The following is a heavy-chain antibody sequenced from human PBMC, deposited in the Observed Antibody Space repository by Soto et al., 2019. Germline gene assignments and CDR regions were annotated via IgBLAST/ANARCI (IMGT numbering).Heavy chain of an antibody. J-gene: IGHJ6*02. D-gene: IGHD3-10*01. V-gene: IGHV4-30-4*01. CDR3: ARWSGVGVAGMDV. CDR1: GDSINSGDYY. Sequence: QVQLQESGPRLVKPLQTLSLTCTVSGDSINSGDYYWSWIRQPPGRGLEWVGYSFYSGITDYNPSLKSRMTISMETSKNQSSLRLNSVTAADTAVYFWARWSGVGVAGMDVWGQGTTVSVSS. CDR2: SFYSGIT.